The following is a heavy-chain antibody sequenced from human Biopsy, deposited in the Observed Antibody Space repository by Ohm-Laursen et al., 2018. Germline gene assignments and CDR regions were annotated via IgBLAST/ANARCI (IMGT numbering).Heavy chain of an antibody. J-gene: IGHJ4*02. CDR2: INPSGSTT. Sequence: ASVKVSCKASGYSFTSYYMHWVRQAPGQGLEWMGMINPSGSTTSYPQIFQGRVTMTRDTSKSTVYMELSSLGSADTAVYFCARNTGWYGDLYYFDYWGQGTLVTVSS. CDR1: GYSFTSYY. CDR3: ARNTGWYGDLYYFDY. V-gene: IGHV1-46*01. D-gene: IGHD6-19*01.